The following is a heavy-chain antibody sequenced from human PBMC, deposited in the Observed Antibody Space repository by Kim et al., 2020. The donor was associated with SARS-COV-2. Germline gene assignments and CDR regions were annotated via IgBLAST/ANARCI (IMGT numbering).Heavy chain of an antibody. CDR3: ARDRLWYGSGSSYFDY. CDR1: GGSISSGDYY. CDR2: IYYSGST. Sequence: SETLSLTCTVSGGSISSGDYYWSWIRQPPGKGLEWIGYIYYSGSTYYNPSLKSRVTISVDTSKNQFSLKLSSVTAADTAVYYCARDRLWYGSGSSYFDYWGQGPLVTVSS. D-gene: IGHD3-10*01. J-gene: IGHJ4*02. V-gene: IGHV4-30-4*01.